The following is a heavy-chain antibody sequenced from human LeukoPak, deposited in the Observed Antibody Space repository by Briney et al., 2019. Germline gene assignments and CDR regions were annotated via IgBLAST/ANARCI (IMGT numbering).Heavy chain of an antibody. CDR3: ARDIPYYDILTGYYTSPAMDV. CDR1: GYTFTSYG. Sequence: ASVKVSCKASGYTFTSYGISWVRQAPGQGLEWMGWISAYNGNTNYAQKLQGRVTMTTDTSTSTAYMELRSLRSDDTAVYYCARDIPYYDILTGYYTSPAMDVWGKGTTVTISS. CDR2: ISAYNGNT. J-gene: IGHJ6*04. V-gene: IGHV1-18*01. D-gene: IGHD3-9*01.